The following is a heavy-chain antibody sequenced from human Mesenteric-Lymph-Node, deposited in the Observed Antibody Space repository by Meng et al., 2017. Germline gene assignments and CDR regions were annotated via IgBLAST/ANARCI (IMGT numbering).Heavy chain of an antibody. CDR2: ISYDGSNK. V-gene: IGHV3-30*01. D-gene: IGHD2-21*02. J-gene: IGHJ4*02. CDR3: ARVTSYCGGDCYSWFDY. Sequence: GESLKISCAASGFTFSSYEMNWVRQAPGKGLEWVAVISYDGSNKYYADSVKGRFTISRDNSKNTLYLQMNSLRAEDTAVYYCARVTSYCGGDCYSWFDYWGQGTLVTVSS. CDR1: GFTFSSYE.